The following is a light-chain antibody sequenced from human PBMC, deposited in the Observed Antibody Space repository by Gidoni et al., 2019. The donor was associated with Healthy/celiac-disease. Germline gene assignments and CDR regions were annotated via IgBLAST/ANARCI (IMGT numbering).Light chain of an antibody. Sequence: DLQMTQSPSSLSASVGDRVTITCRASQSISSYLHWHQQKPGKAPKLLIYAASSLQSGVTSRFSGSGSGTDFTLTISSLQPEDFATYDCQESYSTPPYTFGQGTKLEIK. V-gene: IGKV1-39*01. J-gene: IGKJ2*01. CDR2: AAS. CDR3: QESYSTPPYT. CDR1: QSISSY.